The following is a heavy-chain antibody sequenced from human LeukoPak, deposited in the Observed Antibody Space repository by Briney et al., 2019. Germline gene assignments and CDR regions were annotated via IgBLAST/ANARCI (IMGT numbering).Heavy chain of an antibody. CDR3: ARDSRELELLSYYYYYYGMDV. J-gene: IGHJ6*02. CDR2: INPSGGST. V-gene: IGHV1-46*01. D-gene: IGHD1-7*01. CDR1: GYTFTSYY. Sequence: ASVKVSCKASGYTFTSYYMHWVRQAPGQGLEWMGIINPSGGSTSYVQKFQGRVTMTRDTSTSTVYMELSSLRSDDTAVYYCARDSRELELLSYYYYYYGMDVWGQGTTVTVSS.